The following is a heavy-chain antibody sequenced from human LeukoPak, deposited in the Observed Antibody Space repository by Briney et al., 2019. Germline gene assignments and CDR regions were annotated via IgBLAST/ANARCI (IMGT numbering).Heavy chain of an antibody. J-gene: IGHJ4*02. CDR1: GGSISSSSYY. D-gene: IGHD3-9*01. Sequence: PSETLSLTCTVSGGSISSSSYYRGWIRQPPGKGLEWIGSIYYSGSTYYNPSLKSRVTISVDTSKNQFSLKLSSVTAADTAVYYCAREVSDYDILTGWIDYWGQGALVSVSS. CDR2: IYYSGST. CDR3: AREVSDYDILTGWIDY. V-gene: IGHV4-39*07.